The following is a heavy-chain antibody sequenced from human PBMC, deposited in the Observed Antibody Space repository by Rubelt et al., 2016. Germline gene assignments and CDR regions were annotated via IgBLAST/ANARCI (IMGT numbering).Heavy chain of an antibody. CDR3: AMVFPPEKDY. CDR1: GYSISSGYY. D-gene: IGHD3-10*01. J-gene: IGHJ4*02. CDR2: IYHSGST. Sequence: QVQLQESGPGLVKPSETLSLTCTVSGYSISSGYYWGWIRQPPGKGLEWLGSIYHSGSTYYNPSLKSRVIISVDTAKNQFSLKLSAVTAADTAVYYCAMVFPPEKDYWGQGTLVTVSS. V-gene: IGHV4-38-2*02.